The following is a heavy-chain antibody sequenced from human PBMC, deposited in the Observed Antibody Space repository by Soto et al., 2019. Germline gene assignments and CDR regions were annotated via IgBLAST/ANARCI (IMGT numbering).Heavy chain of an antibody. V-gene: IGHV3-74*01. CDR2: INSDGSST. J-gene: IGHJ6*03. CDR3: XXXXXAARXLHYYMDV. Sequence: EVQLVESGGGLVQPGGSLRLSCAASGFTFSSYWMHWVRQAPGKGLVWVSRINSDGSSTSYADSVKGRFTISRDNAKNXXXXXXXXXXXXXXXXXXXXXXXXAARXLHYYMDVXXXGXXVTVSS. CDR1: GFTFSSYW. D-gene: IGHD6-6*01.